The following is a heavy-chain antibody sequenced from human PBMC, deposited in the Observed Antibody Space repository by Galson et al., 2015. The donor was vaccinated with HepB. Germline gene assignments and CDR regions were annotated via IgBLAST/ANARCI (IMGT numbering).Heavy chain of an antibody. CDR2: VSGSGGST. CDR1: GFTFSSYA. CDR3: AKAGVVRYYDILPGYYNIYYFDY. D-gene: IGHD3-9*01. J-gene: IGHJ4*02. Sequence: SLRLSCAAFGFTFSSYAMSWVRQAPGKGLERVSTVSGSGGSTHYADSVKGRFTISRDNSKNTVYLQMNSLRAEDTAVYFCAKAGVVRYYDILPGYYNIYYFDYWGQGTLVTVSS. V-gene: IGHV3-23*01.